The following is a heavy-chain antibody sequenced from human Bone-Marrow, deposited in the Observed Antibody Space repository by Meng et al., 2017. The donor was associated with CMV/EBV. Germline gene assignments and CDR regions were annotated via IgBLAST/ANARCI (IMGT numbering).Heavy chain of an antibody. CDR1: GGSISGTRYY. V-gene: IGHV4-39*07. CDR3: ARDQEWESDY. D-gene: IGHD1-26*01. Sequence: GSLRLSCTVSGGSISGTRYYWAWIRQSPGKGLEWIGTIYVSGTTYYNPSLKSRVTISLDTSKNQFSLKLSSVTAADTAVYYCARDQEWESDYWGQGTLVTVSS. J-gene: IGHJ4*02. CDR2: IYVSGTT.